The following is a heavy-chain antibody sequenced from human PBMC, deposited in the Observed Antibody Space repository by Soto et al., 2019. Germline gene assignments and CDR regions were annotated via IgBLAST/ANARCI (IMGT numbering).Heavy chain of an antibody. V-gene: IGHV3-23*04. CDR2: ILPDETG. J-gene: IGHJ4*02. D-gene: IGHD2-15*01. Sequence: DVNLVQCGGGSAQPGGSLRLSCATSGFTFSTYAMTWVRQVPGRGLQWVSTILPDETGFYTISVKGRFTISRDNYRGIVYLQMNDLWVEDAAIYYCAKDRLPTSGQRFYFDSWGQGSLVTVSS. CDR3: AKDRLPTSGQRFYFDS. CDR1: GFTFSTYA.